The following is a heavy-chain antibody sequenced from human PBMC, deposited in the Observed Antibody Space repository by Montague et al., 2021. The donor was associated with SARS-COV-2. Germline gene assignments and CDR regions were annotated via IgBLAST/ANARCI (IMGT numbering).Heavy chain of an antibody. J-gene: IGHJ4*02. V-gene: IGHV3-74*01. CDR1: GFTFRSYW. CDR2: IRPDGTST. CDR3: VRPLWFGDSDYYFES. Sequence: SLRLSCAASGFTFRSYWMHWVRQVPGRGLVWVSRIRPDGTSTHYAASVKGRFIISRDNAKNTLSLEMTNQRVDDTAIYFCVRPLWFGDSDYYFESWGQGTLVSVSS. D-gene: IGHD3-10*01.